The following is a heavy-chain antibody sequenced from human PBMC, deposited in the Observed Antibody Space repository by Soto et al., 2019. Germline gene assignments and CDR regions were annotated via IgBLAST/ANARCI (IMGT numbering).Heavy chain of an antibody. J-gene: IGHJ6*02. CDR2: IDPSDSYT. V-gene: IGHV5-10-1*01. CDR1: GYSFTSYW. D-gene: IGHD2-2*01. Sequence: PGESLKISCKGSGYSFTSYWISWVRQMPGKGLEWMGRIDPSDSYTNCSPSFQGHVTISADKSISTAYLQWSSLKASDTAMYYCASHESSNSSDYYYYYGMDVWGQGTTVTVSS. CDR3: ASHESSNSSDYYYYYGMDV.